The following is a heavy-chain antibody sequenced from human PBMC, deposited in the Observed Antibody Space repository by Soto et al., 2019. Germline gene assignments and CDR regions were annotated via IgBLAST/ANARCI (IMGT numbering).Heavy chain of an antibody. CDR1: GFTVSSNY. V-gene: IGHV3-66*01. J-gene: IGHJ4*02. Sequence: EVQLVESGGGLVQPGGSLRLSCAASGFTVSSNYMSWVRQAPGKGLEWVSVIYSGGSTYYADSVKGRFSISRDNSKSTLYFEMNSLGAEGTAVYYCASIQWGSSSHIDYWGQGTLVTVSS. CDR3: ASIQWGSSSHIDY. CDR2: IYSGGST. D-gene: IGHD6-13*01.